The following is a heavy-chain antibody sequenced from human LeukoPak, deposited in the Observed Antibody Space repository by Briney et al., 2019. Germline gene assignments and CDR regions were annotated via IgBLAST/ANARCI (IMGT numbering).Heavy chain of an antibody. Sequence: PSETLSLTCTVSGGSISSYYWSWIRQPAGKGLEWIGRIYTSGSTNYNPSLKSRVTMSVDTSKNQFSLKLSSVTAADTAVYYCARAPRGQQWLVNWFDPWGQGTLVTVSS. CDR2: IYTSGST. J-gene: IGHJ5*02. V-gene: IGHV4-4*07. CDR1: GGSISSYY. D-gene: IGHD6-19*01. CDR3: ARAPRGQQWLVNWFDP.